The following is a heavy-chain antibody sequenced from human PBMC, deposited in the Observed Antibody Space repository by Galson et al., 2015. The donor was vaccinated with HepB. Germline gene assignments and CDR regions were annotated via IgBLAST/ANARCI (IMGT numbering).Heavy chain of an antibody. J-gene: IGHJ2*01. V-gene: IGHV3-30*18. CDR2: VAHDGTVQ. CDR3: AKKPRPLASPWYFEL. Sequence: SLRLSCAASGFVFSEYGMHWVRQPPGKALEWVAVVAHDGTVQYYADSVKGRFTVSRDNSKNTMYLQLNSPRPEDAGLYYCAKKPRPLASPWYFELWGRGALVTVSS. CDR1: GFVFSEYG.